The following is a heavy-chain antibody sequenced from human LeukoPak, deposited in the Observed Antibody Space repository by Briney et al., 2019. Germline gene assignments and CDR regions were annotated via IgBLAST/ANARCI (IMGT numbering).Heavy chain of an antibody. CDR2: ISGSGGST. Sequence: PGGSLRLSXAASGFTFRSYAMSWVRQAPGKGLEWVSAISGSGGSTYYADSVKGRFTISRDNSKNTLYLQMNSLRAEDTAVYYCAKDRLVVVAATVSDWGQGTLVTVSS. D-gene: IGHD2-15*01. V-gene: IGHV3-23*01. J-gene: IGHJ4*02. CDR1: GFTFRSYA. CDR3: AKDRLVVVAATVSD.